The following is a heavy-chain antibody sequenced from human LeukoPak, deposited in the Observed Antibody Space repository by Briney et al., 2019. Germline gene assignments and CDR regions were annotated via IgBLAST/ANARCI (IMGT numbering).Heavy chain of an antibody. J-gene: IGHJ4*02. CDR1: GFTLSSYT. CDR3: ARVYCSGGSCYDQTFDY. V-gene: IGHV3-23*01. D-gene: IGHD2-15*01. CDR2: ISGSGGST. Sequence: GGSLRLSCAASGFTLSSYTMSWVRQAPGEGLWWVSAISGSGGSTYYADSVKGRFTISRDNSKNTLYLQMNSLRAEDTAVYYCARVYCSGGSCYDQTFDYWGQGTLVTVSS.